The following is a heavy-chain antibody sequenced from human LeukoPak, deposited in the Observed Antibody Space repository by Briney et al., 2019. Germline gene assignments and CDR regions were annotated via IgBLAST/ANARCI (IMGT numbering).Heavy chain of an antibody. CDR1: GYTFTNYD. J-gene: IGHJ4*02. V-gene: IGHV1-8*03. D-gene: IGHD3-10*01. CDR2: MNPNSGNA. Sequence: ASVKVSCKASGYTFTNYDINWVRQASGQGLEWMGYMNPNSGNAVFAQKFQGRVTITVSTSISTAYMDLSSLRSEDTAVYYCAREGFDYWGQGTLVTVSS. CDR3: AREGFDY.